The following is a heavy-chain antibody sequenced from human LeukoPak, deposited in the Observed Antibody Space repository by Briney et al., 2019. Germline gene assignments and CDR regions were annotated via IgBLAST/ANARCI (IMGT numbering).Heavy chain of an antibody. CDR1: IGSFSGYH. CDR3: ARQGSISAFDF. J-gene: IGHJ4*02. Sequence: PSETLSLTCAVYIGSFSGYHWSWIRQPPGKGLEWIGEIDHSGDTKYNPSLKSRVTISVDTSKNQFSLKLRALSAAATAVYFCARQGSISAFDFWGRGTLVTVSS. V-gene: IGHV4-34*01. CDR2: IDHSGDT. D-gene: IGHD2-21*01.